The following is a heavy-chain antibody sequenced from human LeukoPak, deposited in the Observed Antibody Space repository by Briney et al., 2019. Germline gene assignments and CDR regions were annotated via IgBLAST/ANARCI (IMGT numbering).Heavy chain of an antibody. Sequence: ASVKVSCKASGYTFTGYYMHWVRQAPGQGLEWMGWINPNSGGTNYAQKFQGRVTMTRDTSISTAYMEVSRLRSDDTAVYYCARVITIFGVAHYWGQGTLVTVSS. V-gene: IGHV1-2*02. CDR2: INPNSGGT. J-gene: IGHJ4*02. CDR1: GYTFTGYY. D-gene: IGHD3-3*01. CDR3: ARVITIFGVAHY.